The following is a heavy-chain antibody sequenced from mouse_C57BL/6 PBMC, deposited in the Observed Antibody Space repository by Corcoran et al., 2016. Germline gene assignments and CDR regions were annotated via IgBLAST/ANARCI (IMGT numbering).Heavy chain of an antibody. CDR2: INPNNGGT. CDR1: GYTFTDYY. CDR3: ARGGYYDYPFAY. V-gene: IGHV1-26*01. J-gene: IGHJ3*01. D-gene: IGHD2-4*01. Sequence: EVQLQQSGPELVKPGASVKISCKASGYTFTDYYMNWVKQSHGKSLEWFGDINPNNGGTSYNQKFKGKGTLTVDKSSSTSYMELRSLTSEDSAVYYCARGGYYDYPFAYWGQGTLVTVSA.